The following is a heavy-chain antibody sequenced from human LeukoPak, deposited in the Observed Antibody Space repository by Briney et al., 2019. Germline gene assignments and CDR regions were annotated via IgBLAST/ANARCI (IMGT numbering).Heavy chain of an antibody. Sequence: GGPLRLSCSATGFPLSSYAMLWVPQAPGKGLEYVSAISSKGGSTYYADSVKGRFTISRDNSKNTLYLQMSSLRAEDTAVYYCVKARGSGKPSAFDIWGQGTMVTVSS. CDR3: VKARGSGKPSAFDI. CDR1: GFPLSSYA. D-gene: IGHD3-10*01. V-gene: IGHV3-64D*06. J-gene: IGHJ3*02. CDR2: ISSKGGST.